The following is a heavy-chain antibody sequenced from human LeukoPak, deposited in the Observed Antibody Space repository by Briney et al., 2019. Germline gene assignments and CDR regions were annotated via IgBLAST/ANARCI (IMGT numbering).Heavy chain of an antibody. CDR3: ARDLDGDYVPLYYYYYMDV. Sequence: SETLSLTCTVSGGSISSYYWSWIRQPAGKGLEWIGRIYTSGSTNYNPSLKSRVTMSVDTSKNQFSLKLSSVTAADTAVYYCARDLDGDYVPLYYYYYMDVWGKGTTATVSS. CDR2: IYTSGST. D-gene: IGHD4-17*01. V-gene: IGHV4-4*07. CDR1: GGSISSYY. J-gene: IGHJ6*03.